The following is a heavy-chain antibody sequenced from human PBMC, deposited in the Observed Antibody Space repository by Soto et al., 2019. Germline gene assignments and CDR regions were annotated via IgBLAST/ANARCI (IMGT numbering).Heavy chain of an antibody. J-gene: IGHJ5*02. CDR3: ARDVSGSGSSGLDP. Sequence: QVQLQESGPGLVKPTETLSLTCTVSGGSISNDNWNWIRQPPGQGLEWIGYIYHSGTTTYNPSLNSRVTIVVNTSKNLFSLKLASVTASDTAVYYCARDVSGSGSSGLDPWGQGILVTVSS. D-gene: IGHD3-10*01. CDR2: IYHSGTT. V-gene: IGHV4-59*12. CDR1: GGSISNDN.